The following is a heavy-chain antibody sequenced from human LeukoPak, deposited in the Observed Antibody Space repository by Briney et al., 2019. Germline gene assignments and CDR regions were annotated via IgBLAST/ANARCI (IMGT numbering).Heavy chain of an antibody. CDR2: ISSLSGTI. J-gene: IGHJ6*03. Sequence: GGSLRLSCAASGFTFSSYSMNWVRQAPGEGLEWVSYISSLSGTIYYADSVKGRFTISRDNAKNSLYLQMDSLRAEDTAVYYCARESPVRDGYFYYYYMDVWGKGTTVTISS. CDR1: GFTFSSYS. D-gene: IGHD5-24*01. CDR3: ARESPVRDGYFYYYYMDV. V-gene: IGHV3-48*01.